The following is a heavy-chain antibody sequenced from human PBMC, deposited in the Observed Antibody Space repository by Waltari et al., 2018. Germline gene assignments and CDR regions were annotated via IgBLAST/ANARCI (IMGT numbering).Heavy chain of an antibody. V-gene: IGHV4-34*08. D-gene: IGHD2-15*01. CDR3: ALQGRIGDY. CDR2: RNPSGSP. J-gene: IGHJ4*02. Sequence: QVQQQQWGPGLLKPSETLSLACPAYGGTISGYYWSWHRQPPGKVREWMGERNPSGSPNYNPSVKSRVTISVDTSKIQFSLKLSSVTAAYTAVYYCALQGRIGDYWGKGTLVTVSS. CDR1: GGTISGYY.